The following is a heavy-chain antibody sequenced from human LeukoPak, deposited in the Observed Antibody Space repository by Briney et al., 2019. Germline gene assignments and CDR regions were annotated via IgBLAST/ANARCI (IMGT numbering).Heavy chain of an antibody. CDR3: AREVGGGHIAARSYAFDI. Sequence: GASVKVSCKASGYTFTSYGISWVRQAPGQGLEWMGWISAYNGNTNYAQKLQGRVTMTTDTSTSTAYMELRSLRSDDTAVYYCAREVGGGHIAARSYAFDIWGQGTMVTVSS. CDR2: ISAYNGNT. D-gene: IGHD6-13*01. CDR1: GYTFTSYG. V-gene: IGHV1-18*01. J-gene: IGHJ3*02.